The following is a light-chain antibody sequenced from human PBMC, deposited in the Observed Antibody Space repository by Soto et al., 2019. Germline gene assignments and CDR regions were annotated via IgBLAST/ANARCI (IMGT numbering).Light chain of an antibody. Sequence: DVQMTQSPSSLSASVGDKVTITCRASQAVGYFVAWFQQKPGKAPKSLIHTASTLESGVPPRFSGAGSATDFTLTISSLQPDDVGTYYCQQNYYFPFTFGQGTKLEIK. CDR2: TAS. CDR3: QQNYYFPFT. V-gene: IGKV1-16*01. CDR1: QAVGYF. J-gene: IGKJ2*01.